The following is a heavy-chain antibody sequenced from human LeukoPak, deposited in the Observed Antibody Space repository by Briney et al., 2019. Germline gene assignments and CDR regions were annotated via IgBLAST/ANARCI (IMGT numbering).Heavy chain of an antibody. J-gene: IGHJ4*02. V-gene: IGHV1-46*01. CDR1: GYTFTSHY. CDR3: ARDFHDIVGGPNAGDFDY. CDR2: INPSGGST. Sequence: GASLKVSCKASGYTFTSHYMHWVRQAPGQGLEWMGIINPSGGSTSYVQKFQGRVTMTRDMSTSTVYMELSSLRSEDTAVYYCARDFHDIVGGPNAGDFDYWGQGPLVTVSS. D-gene: IGHD1-26*01.